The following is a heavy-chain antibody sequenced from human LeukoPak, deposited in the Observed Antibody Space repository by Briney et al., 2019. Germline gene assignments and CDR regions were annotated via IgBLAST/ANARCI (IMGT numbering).Heavy chain of an antibody. V-gene: IGHV1-2*02. J-gene: IGHJ4*02. CDR2: INPNSSGT. CDR1: GYTFTGYY. Sequence: GASVKVSCKASGYTFTGYYMHWVRQAPGQGLEWMGWINPNSSGTSYAQKFQGRVTMTRDTSISTAYMELSGLTSDDTAIYYCARKDYFDYWGQGTLVTVSS. CDR3: ARKDYFDY.